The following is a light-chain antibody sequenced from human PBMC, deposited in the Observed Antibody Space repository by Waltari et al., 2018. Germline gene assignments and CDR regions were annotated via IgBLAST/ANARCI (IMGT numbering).Light chain of an antibody. CDR2: GAS. Sequence: EIVLTQSPVTLSLSPGERATLSCRASQSIGTSLGWYQQKPGQAPRLLSYGASNRATGIPVRFSGSGSGTDFTLTISTLETEDFAVYYCQQHSRWPLTFGGGTKVEI. CDR3: QQHSRWPLT. CDR1: QSIGTS. J-gene: IGKJ4*01. V-gene: IGKV3-11*01.